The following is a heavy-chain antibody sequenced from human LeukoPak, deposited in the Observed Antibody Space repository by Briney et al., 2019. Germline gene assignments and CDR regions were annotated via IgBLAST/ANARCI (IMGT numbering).Heavy chain of an antibody. V-gene: IGHV3-13*01. CDR1: GFAFSSFD. CDR2: ILTNGDT. D-gene: IGHD3-10*01. J-gene: IGHJ3*02. Sequence: RGSLRLSCAASGFAFSSFDMLWVRQSPRKGLEWVARILTNGDTDYGASVEGRFTISRENAKSYVYLQMNSLRDGDTAVYYCARDRFGERTFEKWGQGTMVTVSS. CDR3: ARDRFGERTFEK.